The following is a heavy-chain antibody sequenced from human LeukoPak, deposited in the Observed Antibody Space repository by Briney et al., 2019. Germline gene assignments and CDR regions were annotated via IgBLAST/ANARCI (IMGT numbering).Heavy chain of an antibody. D-gene: IGHD3-22*01. CDR3: ARGFPPRRLYDSSGSYSYYFDY. CDR1: GYTFTDYG. CDR2: ISAYNGYT. V-gene: IGHV1-18*01. Sequence: GASVKVSCKASGYTFTDYGITWVRQAPGQGLEWMGWISAYNGYTYYAQKLQGRVTVTTDTSTSTAYMELRSLRSDDTAVYYCARGFPPRRLYDSSGSYSYYFDYWGQGTLVTVSS. J-gene: IGHJ4*02.